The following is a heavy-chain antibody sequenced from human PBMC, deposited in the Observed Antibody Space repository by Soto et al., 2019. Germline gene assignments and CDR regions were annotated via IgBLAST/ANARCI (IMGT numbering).Heavy chain of an antibody. Sequence: PGGSLRLSCAASGFTFSNAWMNWVRQAPGKGLEWVGRIKSKTDGGTTDYAAPVKGRFTISRDDSKNTLYLQMNSLKTEDTAVYYCVRSYSGTYGCFDPWGQGTLVTVSS. V-gene: IGHV3-15*07. J-gene: IGHJ5*02. CDR1: GFTFSNAW. CDR2: IKSKTDGGTT. D-gene: IGHD1-26*01. CDR3: VRSYSGTYGCFDP.